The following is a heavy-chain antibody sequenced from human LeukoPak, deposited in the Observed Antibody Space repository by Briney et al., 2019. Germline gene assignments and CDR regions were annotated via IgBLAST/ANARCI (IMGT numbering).Heavy chain of an antibody. CDR2: IGTAGDT. Sequence: GGSLRLSCAASGFTFSSYDMHWVRQATGKGLEWVSAIGTAGDTYYPGSVKGRFTISRDNSKNTLYLQMNSLRAEDTAVYYCAKDRYDATLFDYWGQGTLVTVSS. J-gene: IGHJ4*02. V-gene: IGHV3-13*01. CDR3: AKDRYDATLFDY. D-gene: IGHD3-16*01. CDR1: GFTFSSYD.